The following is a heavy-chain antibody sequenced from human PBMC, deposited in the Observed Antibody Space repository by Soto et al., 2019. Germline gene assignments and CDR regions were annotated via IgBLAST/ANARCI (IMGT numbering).Heavy chain of an antibody. D-gene: IGHD2-21*01. CDR2: ISATSNTI. CDR3: ARPYKFGAVITAFFEY. J-gene: IGHJ4*02. Sequence: EVQLVESGGGLVQPGGSLRLSCAASGFRFNDYSMNWVRQAPGKGLEWVAHISATSNTIYYADSVKGRFTISRDNAENSLYLQMNSLIDEDTAVYYCARPYKFGAVITAFFEYWGQGTLVTVSS. V-gene: IGHV3-48*02. CDR1: GFRFNDYS.